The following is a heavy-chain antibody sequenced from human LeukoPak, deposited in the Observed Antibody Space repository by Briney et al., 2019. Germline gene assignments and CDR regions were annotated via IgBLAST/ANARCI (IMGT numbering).Heavy chain of an antibody. Sequence: ASVKVSCKASGYTFTSYYMHWVRQAPGQGLEWMGIINPSGGSTSYAQKFQGRVTMTRDTSTSTVYMELSRLRSDDTAVYYCARGHGSYYYYMDVWGKGTTVAVSS. J-gene: IGHJ6*03. V-gene: IGHV1-46*01. CDR3: ARGHGSYYYYMDV. CDR2: INPSGGST. CDR1: GYTFTSYY. D-gene: IGHD3-10*01.